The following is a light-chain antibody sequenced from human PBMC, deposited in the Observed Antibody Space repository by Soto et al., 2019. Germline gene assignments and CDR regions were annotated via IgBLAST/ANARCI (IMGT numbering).Light chain of an antibody. CDR3: AAWDDSLNGVV. CDR2: SNT. J-gene: IGLJ2*01. Sequence: QAVVTQPPSASGTPGQTIAISCSGGSSNIGSHTVNWYQQLPGTAPRLLIYSNTQRPSGVPDRFSGSKFGTSASLAISGLQSEYEGDYYCAAWDDSLNGVVFGGGTKLTVL. V-gene: IGLV1-44*01. CDR1: SSNIGSHT.